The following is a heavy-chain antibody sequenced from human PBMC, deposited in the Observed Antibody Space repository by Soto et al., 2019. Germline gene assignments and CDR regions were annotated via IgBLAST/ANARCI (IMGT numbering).Heavy chain of an antibody. V-gene: IGHV1-69*06. J-gene: IGHJ4*02. CDR3: ARDSGDYYDSSGYSYYFDY. CDR2: IISIFGTA. Sequence: SVKVSCKASGGTFSSYAISWVRQAPGQGLEWMGGIISIFGTANYAQKFQGRVTITADKYTRTAYMELSSLRSEDTAVYYCARDSGDYYDSSGYSYYFDYWGQGTLVTVSS. CDR1: GGTFSSYA. D-gene: IGHD3-22*01.